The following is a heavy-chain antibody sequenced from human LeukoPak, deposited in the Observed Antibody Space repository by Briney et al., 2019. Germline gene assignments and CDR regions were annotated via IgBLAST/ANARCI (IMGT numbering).Heavy chain of an antibody. J-gene: IGHJ4*02. V-gene: IGHV1-8*01. D-gene: IGHD2-2*01. CDR3: AREGLYSPSSD. CDR1: GYTFINYD. Sequence: ASVKVSCKASGYTFINYDINWVRQATGQGLEWMGWMNPNSGNTGYAQKFQGRVTMTRNTSISTAYMELSSLISEDTAVYYCAREGLYSPSSDWGQGTLVTVSS. CDR2: MNPNSGNT.